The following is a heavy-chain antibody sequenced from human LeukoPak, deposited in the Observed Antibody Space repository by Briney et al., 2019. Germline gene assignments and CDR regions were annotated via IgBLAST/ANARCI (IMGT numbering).Heavy chain of an antibody. Sequence: PSEALSLICSVSGGSISSYYWSWIRQPPGKGLEWIGYIYYSGSTNYNPSLKSRVTISVDTSKNQFSLKLSSVTAADTAVYYCARSDIVAYEDAFDIWGQGTMVTVSS. J-gene: IGHJ3*02. CDR3: ARSDIVAYEDAFDI. CDR1: GGSISSYY. V-gene: IGHV4-59*08. CDR2: IYYSGST. D-gene: IGHD5-12*01.